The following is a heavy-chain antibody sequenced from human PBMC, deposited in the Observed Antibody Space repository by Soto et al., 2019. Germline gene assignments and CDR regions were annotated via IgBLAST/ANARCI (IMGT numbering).Heavy chain of an antibody. Sequence: GGSLRLSCAASGFTFSSYAMHWVRQAPGKGLEWVAVISYDGSNKYYADSVKGRFTISRDNSKNTLYLQMNSLRSEDTAVYYCARDSIYDSSGYYYDYWGQGTLVTV. D-gene: IGHD3-22*01. J-gene: IGHJ4*02. CDR2: ISYDGSNK. V-gene: IGHV3-30-3*01. CDR3: ARDSIYDSSGYYYDY. CDR1: GFTFSSYA.